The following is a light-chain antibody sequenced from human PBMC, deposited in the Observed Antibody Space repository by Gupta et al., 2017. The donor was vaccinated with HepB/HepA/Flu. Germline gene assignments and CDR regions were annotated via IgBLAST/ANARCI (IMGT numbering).Light chain of an antibody. V-gene: IGKV1-5*03. CDR1: QSINFW. CDR2: AAS. CDR3: LQDNLHYT. J-gene: IGKJ4*01. Sequence: DIQMTQSPSTLSASVGDRVTITCRASQSINFWLAWYQQKPGKAPKLLIYAASTLESGVPSRFSGSGSETEFTLTSSRLQPDDFATYYCLQDNLHYTFGGGTKVEIK.